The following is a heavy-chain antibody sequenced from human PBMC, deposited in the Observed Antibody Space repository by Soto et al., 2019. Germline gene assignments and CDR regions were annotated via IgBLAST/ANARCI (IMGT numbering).Heavy chain of an antibody. CDR2: ISYDGSNK. V-gene: IGHV3-30*18. Sequence: GGSLRLSCAASGFTFSSYGMHWVRQAPGKGLEWVAVISYDGSNKYYADSVKGRFTISRDNSKNTLYLQMNSLRAEDTAVYYCAKAMIVVVQGAFDIWGQGTMVTVSS. J-gene: IGHJ3*02. CDR3: AKAMIVVVQGAFDI. D-gene: IGHD3-22*01. CDR1: GFTFSSYG.